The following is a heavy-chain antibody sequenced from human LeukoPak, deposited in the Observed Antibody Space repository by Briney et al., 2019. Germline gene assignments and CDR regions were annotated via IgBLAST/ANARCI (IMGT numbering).Heavy chain of an antibody. J-gene: IGHJ4*02. CDR3: ARSFYDILIGYYQYFDY. CDR2: MSSSGSTV. Sequence: GGSLRLSCAASGFTFSSYEMIWVRQAPGKGLEWVSYMSSSGSTVYYADSVKGRFTISRDNAKSSLYLQMNSLRAEDTAVYYCARSFYDILIGYYQYFDYWGQGTLVTVSS. V-gene: IGHV3-48*03. D-gene: IGHD3-9*01. CDR1: GFTFSSYE.